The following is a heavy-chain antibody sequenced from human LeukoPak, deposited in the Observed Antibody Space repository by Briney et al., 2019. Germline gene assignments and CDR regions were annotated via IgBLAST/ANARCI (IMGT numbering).Heavy chain of an antibody. D-gene: IGHD3-3*01. Sequence: ASVKVSCKASGYTFTSYAMHWVRQAPGQRLEWMGWINAGNGNTEYSQKFQGRVTITRDTSASTAYMELSSLRSEDTAVYYCARDVIFGVVYGDAGYYYGMDVWGQGATVTVSS. CDR2: INAGNGNT. J-gene: IGHJ6*02. V-gene: IGHV1-3*01. CDR1: GYTFTSYA. CDR3: ARDVIFGVVYGDAGYYYGMDV.